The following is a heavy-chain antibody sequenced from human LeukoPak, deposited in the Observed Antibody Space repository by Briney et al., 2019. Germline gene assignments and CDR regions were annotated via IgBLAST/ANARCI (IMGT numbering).Heavy chain of an antibody. CDR1: GFTFSSYW. CDR2: IKQDGSET. Sequence: GGSLRLSCAASGFTFSSYWMSWVRQAPGKGLEWVANIKQDGSETYYLDSVKGRFTISKDNAKNSLYLQMNSLRAEDTALYHCARNNGMDVWGQGTTVIVSS. CDR3: ARNNGMDV. V-gene: IGHV3-7*03. J-gene: IGHJ6*02.